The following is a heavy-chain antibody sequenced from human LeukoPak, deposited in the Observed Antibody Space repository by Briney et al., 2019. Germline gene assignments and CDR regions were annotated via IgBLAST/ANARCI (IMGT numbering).Heavy chain of an antibody. Sequence: PSETLSLTCTVSGDSVSGHYWSWIRQTPGKGLEWIGYVSYGGGTSYNPSLKRRVSISLDTSKNQFSLKLSSPAAADPAVYYCARAPMAITTSAFPDAFDFWGQGTMVTVSS. J-gene: IGHJ3*01. D-gene: IGHD5-12*01. CDR2: VSYGGGT. CDR1: GDSVSGHY. V-gene: IGHV4-59*02. CDR3: ARAPMAITTSAFPDAFDF.